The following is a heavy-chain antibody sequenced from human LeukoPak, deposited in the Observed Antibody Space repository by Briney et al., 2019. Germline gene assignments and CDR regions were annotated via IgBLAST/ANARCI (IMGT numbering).Heavy chain of an antibody. Sequence: GASVKVSCKASGYTFTSYDINWVRQATGQGLEWMGWMNPNSGNTGYAQKFQGRVTMTRNTSISTAYMELSSLRSVDTAVYYCAVYDSSGYYYSNDAFDIWGQGTMVTVSS. CDR3: AVYDSSGYYYSNDAFDI. CDR1: GYTFTSYD. D-gene: IGHD3-22*01. V-gene: IGHV1-8*01. J-gene: IGHJ3*02. CDR2: MNPNSGNT.